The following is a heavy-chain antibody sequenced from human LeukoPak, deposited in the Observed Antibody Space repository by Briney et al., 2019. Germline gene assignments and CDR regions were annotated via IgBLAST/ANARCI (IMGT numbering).Heavy chain of an antibody. CDR1: GGSITSSRYY. Sequence: LSLTCAVSGGSITSSRYYWGWVRQPAERGREWVSHISRSGSTIYYADSVKGRFTISRDDAKNSLYLQMNSLRAEDTAVYYCARDAYYYGSGSLYYYYNLDVWGQGTTVTVSS. V-gene: IGHV3-11*01. D-gene: IGHD3-10*01. CDR2: ISRSGSTI. CDR3: ARDAYYYGSGSLYYYYNLDV. J-gene: IGHJ6*02.